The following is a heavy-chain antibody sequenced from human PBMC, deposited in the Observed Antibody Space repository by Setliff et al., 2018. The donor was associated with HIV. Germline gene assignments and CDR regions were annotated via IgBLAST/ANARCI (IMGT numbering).Heavy chain of an antibody. CDR1: GGTFSNYA. D-gene: IGHD3-3*01. J-gene: IGHJ6*02. CDR2: VIPIFDKT. CDR3: ARDVRDGFEEWFSTLDDGMDV. V-gene: IGHV1-69*13. Sequence: SVKVSCKSSGGTFSNYAFSWVRQAPAQGLEWMGGVIPIFDKTTYAQKFQGRVTITADEATNTVFMELSNLGSDDTAVYYCARDVRDGFEEWFSTLDDGMDVWGQGTTVTVS.